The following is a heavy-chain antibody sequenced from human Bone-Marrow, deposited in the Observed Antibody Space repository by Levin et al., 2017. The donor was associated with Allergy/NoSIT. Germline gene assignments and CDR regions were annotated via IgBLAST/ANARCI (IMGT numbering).Heavy chain of an antibody. CDR2: IWFDGTTK. V-gene: IGHV3-33*01. CDR1: GFTFSTNG. Sequence: PGGSLRLSCAASGFTFSTNGMHWVRQAPGKGLEWVALIWFDGTTKYYAESVRGRFTISRDNSKNTLYLQMNSLRVEDTAVYYCARGFSSSWSNYHFYIDVWGTGTTVTVSS. J-gene: IGHJ6*03. D-gene: IGHD6-13*01. CDR3: ARGFSSSWSNYHFYIDV.